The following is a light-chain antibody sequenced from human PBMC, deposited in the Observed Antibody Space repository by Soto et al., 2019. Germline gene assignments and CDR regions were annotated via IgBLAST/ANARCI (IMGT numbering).Light chain of an antibody. CDR2: GAS. J-gene: IGKJ5*01. CDR1: QSVGTN. V-gene: IGKV3-15*01. CDR3: QQLNYWPRIT. Sequence: DIVMTQSPGTLSVSPGERATLSCRASQSVGTNLAWYQQRPGQAPRLLVYGASTRASGIPPRFCGSGSGTDFTLTISSLQSEDFAVYYCQQLNYWPRITFGQGTRLEIK.